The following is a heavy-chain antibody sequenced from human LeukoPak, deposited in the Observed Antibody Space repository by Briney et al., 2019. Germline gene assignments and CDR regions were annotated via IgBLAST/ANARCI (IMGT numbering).Heavy chain of an antibody. CDR1: GFTFDDYA. D-gene: IGHD1-26*01. J-gene: IGHJ4*02. V-gene: IGHV3-9*01. CDR2: ISWNSGSI. CDR3: AKDQSGSYSYYFDY. Sequence: GGSLRLSCAASGFTFDDYAMHWVRQAPGKGLEWVSGISWNSGSIGYADSVKGRFTISRDNAKNSLYLQMNSLRAEDTALYYCAKDQSGSYSYYFDYWGQGTLVTVSS.